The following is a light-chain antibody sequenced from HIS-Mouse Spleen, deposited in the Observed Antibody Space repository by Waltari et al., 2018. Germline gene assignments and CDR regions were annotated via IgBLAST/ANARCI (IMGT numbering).Light chain of an antibody. CDR3: YSTDSSGNHRV. CDR2: EDS. J-gene: IGLJ2*01. V-gene: IGLV3-10*01. Sequence: SYELTQPPSVSVSPGQTARITCSGDALPKKYAYWYQQKSGQAPVRVIYEDSKRPSGIPGRFSGSSSGPMATLTISGAQVEDEADYYCYSTDSSGNHRVFGGGTKLTVL. CDR1: ALPKKY.